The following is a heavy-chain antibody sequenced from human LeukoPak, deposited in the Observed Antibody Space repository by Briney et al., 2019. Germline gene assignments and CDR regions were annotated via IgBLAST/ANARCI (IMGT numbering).Heavy chain of an antibody. Sequence: GGSLRLSCAASGFTFSSFGMTWVRQAPGKGLEWVSSISVDGGEKNYADSVKGRFVISRDNSKNTVYLQMNGLRAEDTAVYYCAKGSGNGYGSGPFDYWGQGTLVTVSS. V-gene: IGHV3-23*01. J-gene: IGHJ4*01. CDR2: ISVDGGEK. CDR3: AKGSGNGYGSGPFDY. CDR1: GFTFSSFG. D-gene: IGHD3-10*01.